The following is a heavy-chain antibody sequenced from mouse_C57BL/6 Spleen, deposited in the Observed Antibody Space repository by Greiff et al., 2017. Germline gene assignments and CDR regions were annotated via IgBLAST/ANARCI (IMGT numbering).Heavy chain of an antibody. CDR1: GYEFSSSW. CDR3: AREGYGYDDYFAMDY. D-gene: IGHD2-2*01. J-gene: IGHJ4*01. V-gene: IGHV1-82*01. CDR2: IYPGDGDT. Sequence: VMLVESGPELVKPGASVKISCKASGYEFSSSWMNWVKQRPGKGLEWIGRIYPGDGDTNYNGTFKGKATLTADKSSSTAYMQLSSLTSEDSSVYFCAREGYGYDDYFAMDYWGQGASVTVSS.